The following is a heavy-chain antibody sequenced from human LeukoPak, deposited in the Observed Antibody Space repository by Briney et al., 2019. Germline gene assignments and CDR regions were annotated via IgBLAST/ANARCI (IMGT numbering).Heavy chain of an antibody. D-gene: IGHD2-2*02. CDR2: INHSGST. Sequence: PSETLPLTCAVYGGSFSGYYWSWIRQPPGKGLEWIGEINHSGSTNYNPSLKSRVTISVDTSKNQFSLKLSSVTAADTAVYYCARDSYCSSTSCYNGDYFDYWGQGTLVTVSS. CDR3: ARDSYCSSTSCYNGDYFDY. V-gene: IGHV4-34*01. J-gene: IGHJ4*02. CDR1: GGSFSGYY.